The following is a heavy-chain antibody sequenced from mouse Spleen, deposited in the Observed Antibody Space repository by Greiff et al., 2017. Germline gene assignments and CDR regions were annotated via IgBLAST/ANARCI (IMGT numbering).Heavy chain of an antibody. D-gene: IGHD1-1*01. V-gene: IGHV2-2*01. CDR2: IWSGGST. CDR3: ARDGVLRSYYYAMDY. CDR1: GFSLTSYG. Sequence: VKLMESGPGLVQPSQSLSITCTVSGFSLTSYGVHWVRQSPGKGLEWLGVIWSGGSTDYNAAFISRLSISKDNSKSQVFFKMNSLQADDTAIYYCARDGVLRSYYYAMDYWGQGTSVTVSS. J-gene: IGHJ4*01.